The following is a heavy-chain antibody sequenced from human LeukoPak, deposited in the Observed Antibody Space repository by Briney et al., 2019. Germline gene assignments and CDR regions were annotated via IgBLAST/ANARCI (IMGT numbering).Heavy chain of an antibody. V-gene: IGHV1-46*01. D-gene: IGHD6-19*01. CDR2: INPSGGST. Sequence: ASVKVSCKASGYTFTDYYMHWVRQAPGQELEWMGIINPSGGSTSYAQKFQGRVTMTRDTSTSTVYMELSSLRSEDTAVYYCARDQSLVAGTAVVGYYYYGMDVWGQGTTVTVSS. CDR1: GYTFTDYY. CDR3: ARDQSLVAGTAVVGYYYYGMDV. J-gene: IGHJ6*02.